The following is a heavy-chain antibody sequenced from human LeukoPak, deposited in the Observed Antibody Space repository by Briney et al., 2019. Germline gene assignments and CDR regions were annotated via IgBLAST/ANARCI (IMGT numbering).Heavy chain of an antibody. D-gene: IGHD2-15*01. CDR3: ARALSGWDY. CDR1: GGSISSSSYY. Sequence: PSETLSLTCTVSGGSISSSSYYWGWIRQPPGKGLEWIGSIYYSGSTYYNPSLKSRVTISVDTSKNQFSLKLSSVTAADTAVYYRARALSGWDYWGQGTLVTVSS. V-gene: IGHV4-39*07. CDR2: IYYSGST. J-gene: IGHJ4*02.